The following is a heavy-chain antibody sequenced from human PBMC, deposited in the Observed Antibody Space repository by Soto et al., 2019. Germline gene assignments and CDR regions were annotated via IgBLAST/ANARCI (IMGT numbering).Heavy chain of an antibody. CDR1: GFTFSSYA. CDR3: ARDYYDSSGYSLYGMDV. J-gene: IGHJ6*01. Sequence: GGSLRLSCAASGFTFSSYAMHWVRQAPGKGLEWVAVISYDGSNKYYADSVKGRFTISRDNSKNTLYLQMNSLRAEDTAVYYCARDYYDSSGYSLYGMDVWGQGTTVTVSS. D-gene: IGHD3-22*01. CDR2: ISYDGSNK. V-gene: IGHV3-30-3*01.